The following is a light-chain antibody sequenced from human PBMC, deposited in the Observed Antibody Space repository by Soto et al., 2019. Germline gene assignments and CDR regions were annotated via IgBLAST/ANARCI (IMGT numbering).Light chain of an antibody. J-gene: IGLJ1*01. V-gene: IGLV2-14*01. CDR1: NSDVGGYNF. CDR3: SSYTGGSTSYV. Sequence: QSVLTQPASVSGSPGQSITISCTGTNSDVGGYNFVSWYQQQPGKAPKLMIYGVTNRPSGVSNRFSGSKSGNTASLTISGLQAEDEADYYCSSYTGGSTSYVFGTGTKVTVL. CDR2: GVT.